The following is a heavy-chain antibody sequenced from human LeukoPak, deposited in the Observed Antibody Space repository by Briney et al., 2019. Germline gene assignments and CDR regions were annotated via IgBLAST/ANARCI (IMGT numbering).Heavy chain of an antibody. J-gene: IGHJ4*02. V-gene: IGHV4-34*01. CDR1: GGSFSGYY. Sequence: SQTLSLTCAVYGGSFSGYYWSWIRQPPGKGLEWIGEINHSGSTNYNPSLKSRVTISVDTSKNQFSLKLSSVTAADTAVYYCARGLVEVELRYFDYWGQGTLVTVSS. D-gene: IGHD1-7*01. CDR2: INHSGST. CDR3: ARGLVEVELRYFDY.